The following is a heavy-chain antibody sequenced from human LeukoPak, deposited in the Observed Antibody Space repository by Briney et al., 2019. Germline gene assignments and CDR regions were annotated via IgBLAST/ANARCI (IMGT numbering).Heavy chain of an antibody. V-gene: IGHV3-7*01. CDR2: INQDGSEK. J-gene: IGHJ4*02. Sequence: GGSLRLSCAASGFTFSTYWMSWVRQAPGKGLEWVANINQDGSEKYSLDSVKGRFTISRDNAESSLYLQMDSLRADDTAVYYCARDRALYNSRRGYYYTEDDYWGQGTLVTVSS. CDR3: ARDRALYNSRRGYYYTEDDY. D-gene: IGHD3-22*01. CDR1: GFTFSTYW.